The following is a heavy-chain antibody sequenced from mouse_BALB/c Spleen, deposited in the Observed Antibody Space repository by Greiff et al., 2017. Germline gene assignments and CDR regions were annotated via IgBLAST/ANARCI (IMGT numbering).Heavy chain of an antibody. CDR2: ISSGGST. CDR1: GFTFSSYA. D-gene: IGHD1-1*01. CDR3: GRDYYGSRLDY. V-gene: IGHV5-6-5*01. Sequence: EVLLVESGGGLVKPGGSLKLSCAASGFTFSSYAMPWVRQTPEKRLEWVASISSGGSTYYPDSVKSRFTISRDNARNILYLQMSSLRSEDTAMYYYGRDYYGSRLDYWGQGTTVTVSA. J-gene: IGHJ2*01.